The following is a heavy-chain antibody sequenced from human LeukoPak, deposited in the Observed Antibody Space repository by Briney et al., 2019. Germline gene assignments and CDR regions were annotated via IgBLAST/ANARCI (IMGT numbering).Heavy chain of an antibody. V-gene: IGHV3-53*01. CDR1: GFTVSSNY. Sequence: GGSLRLSCAASGFTVSSNYMSWVRQAPGKGLEWVSVIYSGGSTYYADSVKGRFTISRDNSKNTLYLQMNSLRAEDTAVYYCAKDLGYYDSSGYYYLWGQGTLVTVSS. CDR3: AKDLGYYDSSGYYYL. CDR2: IYSGGST. J-gene: IGHJ5*02. D-gene: IGHD3-22*01.